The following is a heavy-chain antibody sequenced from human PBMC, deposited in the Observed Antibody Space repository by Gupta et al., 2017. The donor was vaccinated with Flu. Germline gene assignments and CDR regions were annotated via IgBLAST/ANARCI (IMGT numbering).Heavy chain of an antibody. CDR2: INPNSGGT. Sequence: LEWMGRINPNSGGTNYAQKFQGRVTMTRDTSISTAYMELSRLRSDDTAVYYCARGGIVGYCSSTSCLNWFDPWGQGTLVTVSS. J-gene: IGHJ5*02. D-gene: IGHD2-2*03. V-gene: IGHV1-2*06. CDR3: ARGGIVGYCSSTSCLNWFDP.